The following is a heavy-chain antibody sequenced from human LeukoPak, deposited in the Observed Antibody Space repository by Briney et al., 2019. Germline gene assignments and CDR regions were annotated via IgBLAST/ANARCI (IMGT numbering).Heavy chain of an antibody. J-gene: IGHJ4*02. CDR3: ARGGTTYFDY. Sequence: PSQTLSLTCTVSGGSISSGGYYWSWIRQHPGKGLEWIGYIYYSGSTNYNPSLKSRVIISVDTSKNQFSLRLSSVTAADTAVYYCARGGTTYFDYWGQGTLVTVSS. CDR2: IYYSGST. V-gene: IGHV4-31*03. D-gene: IGHD1-1*01. CDR1: GGSISSGGYY.